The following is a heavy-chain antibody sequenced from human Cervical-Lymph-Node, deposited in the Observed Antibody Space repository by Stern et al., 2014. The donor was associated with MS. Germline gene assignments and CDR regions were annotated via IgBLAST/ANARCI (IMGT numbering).Heavy chain of an antibody. Sequence: VQLVESGAEVRKPGASVRVSCKASGYTFTSYYMLWVRQAPGQGLEWMGIFTPSGGATSSAQKFQGRVTMTRDTSTSTVYMELSSLRSEATAVYYCARGGWADYWGQGTLVTVSS. D-gene: IGHD5-12*01. V-gene: IGHV1-46*01. CDR3: ARGGWADY. CDR2: FTPSGGAT. CDR1: GYTFTSYY. J-gene: IGHJ4*02.